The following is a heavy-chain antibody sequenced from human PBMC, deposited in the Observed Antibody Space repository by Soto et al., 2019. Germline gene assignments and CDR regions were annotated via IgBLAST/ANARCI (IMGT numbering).Heavy chain of an antibody. CDR1: GYIFSGYY. Sequence: ASVKVSCKASGYIFSGYYIHWVRQAPGLLSECMVWINPNRRHIKYAQTYQGWASMPSHASIDAGSTENDRLKSDDTAVYYCARELFFGGNGRWFDAWGQGTLVTVSS. V-gene: IGHV1-2*04. CDR3: ARELFFGGNGRWFDA. CDR2: INPNRRHI. D-gene: IGHD2-15*01. J-gene: IGHJ5*02.